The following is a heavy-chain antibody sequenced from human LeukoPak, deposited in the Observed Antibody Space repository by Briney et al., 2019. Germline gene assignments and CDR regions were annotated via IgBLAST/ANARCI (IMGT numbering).Heavy chain of an antibody. CDR3: ARDDGAY. D-gene: IGHD4/OR15-4a*01. J-gene: IGHJ4*02. CDR2: ISSGGGTK. Sequence: GGSLRLSCAVSGFTFSNDGMSWVRRSPGKGLEWVSYISSGGGTKYYADSVKGRFTISRDNSKNTLFLQMNSLRAEDTAIYYCARDDGAYWGQGTLVTVSS. V-gene: IGHV3-48*01. CDR1: GFTFSNDG.